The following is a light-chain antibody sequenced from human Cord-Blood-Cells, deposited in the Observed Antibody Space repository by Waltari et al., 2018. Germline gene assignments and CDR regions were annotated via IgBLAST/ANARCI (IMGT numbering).Light chain of an antibody. CDR2: WAS. J-gene: IGKJ1*01. V-gene: IGKV4-1*01. CDR1: TSVLYSSNNKNY. CDR3: QQYYSTPRT. Sequence: DIVMTQSPYSLAAVLGERTTINCKSSTSVLYSSNNKNYLAWYQQKPGQPPKLLIYWASNRASGVPDRFSGSGSGTDFTLTISSLQAEDVAVYYCQQYYSTPRTFGQGTKVEIK.